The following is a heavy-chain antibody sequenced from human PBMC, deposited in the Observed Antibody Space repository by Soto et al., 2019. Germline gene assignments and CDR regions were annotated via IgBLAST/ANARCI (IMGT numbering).Heavy chain of an antibody. CDR1: GYSFASYW. D-gene: IGHD6-19*01. CDR3: ARLGIAVAGTYGVDV. J-gene: IGHJ6*02. CDR2: IYPGDSDT. V-gene: IGHV5-51*01. Sequence: PGESLKISCKGSGYSFASYWLGWVRQMPGKGLEWMGLIYPGDSDTRYSPSFQGQVTISADKSISTAYLQWSSLKASDTAMYYCARLGIAVAGTYGVDVWGQGTTVTVSS.